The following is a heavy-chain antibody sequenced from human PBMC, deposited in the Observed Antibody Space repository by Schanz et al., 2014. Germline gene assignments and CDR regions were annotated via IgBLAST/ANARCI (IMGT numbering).Heavy chain of an antibody. J-gene: IGHJ4*02. V-gene: IGHV3-48*01. D-gene: IGHD6-19*01. Sequence: EVYLVESGGGLVQPGGSLRLSCAASGFTFFTYNMNWVRQAPGRGLEWISYIGSSSTTMYYADSVEGRFTISRDNAKNTLYLQMNSLRPEDTALYYCVGIHVAVAEAFYWGQGALVIVS. CDR1: GFTFFTYN. CDR3: VGIHVAVAEAFY. CDR2: IGSSSTTM.